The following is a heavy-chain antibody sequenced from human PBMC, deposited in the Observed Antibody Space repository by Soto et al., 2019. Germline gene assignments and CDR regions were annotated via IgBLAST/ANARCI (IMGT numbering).Heavy chain of an antibody. CDR2: ISGSGGST. Sequence: PGGSMRLSCAASGFTFSSYVMSWACQTQGKGLEWVSAISGSGGSTYYADSVKGRFTISRDNSKNTLYLQMNSLRAEDTAVYYCAKGDEEDIVVVVGISWGQGTLVTVSS. CDR3: AKGDEEDIVVVVGIS. CDR1: GFTFSSYV. J-gene: IGHJ4*02. V-gene: IGHV3-23*01. D-gene: IGHD2-15*01.